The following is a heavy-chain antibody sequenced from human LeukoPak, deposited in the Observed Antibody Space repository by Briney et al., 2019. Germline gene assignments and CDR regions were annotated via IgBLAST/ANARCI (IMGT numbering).Heavy chain of an antibody. CDR1: GGSISSSSYY. CDR2: IYYSGST. D-gene: IGHD2-2*01. V-gene: IGHV4-39*01. J-gene: IGHJ4*02. CDR3: ARGPETFDY. Sequence: SETLSLTCTVSGGSISSSSYYWGWIRQPPGKGLEWIGSIYYSGSTYYNPSLKSRVTISVDTSKNQFSLKPSSVTAADTAVYYCARGPETFDYWGQGTLVTVSS.